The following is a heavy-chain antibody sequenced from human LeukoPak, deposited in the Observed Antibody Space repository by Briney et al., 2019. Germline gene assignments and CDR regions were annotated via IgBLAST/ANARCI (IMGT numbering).Heavy chain of an antibody. CDR3: ARDRVNYYDSSGYYYTFDY. D-gene: IGHD3-22*01. CDR2: IIPIFGTA. Sequence: SVKVSCKDSGGTFSSYAISWVRQAPGQGLEWMGGIIPIFGTANYAQKFQGRVTITADESTSTAYMELSSLRSEDTAVYYCARDRVNYYDSSGYYYTFDYWGQGTLVTVSS. V-gene: IGHV1-69*01. CDR1: GGTFSSYA. J-gene: IGHJ4*02.